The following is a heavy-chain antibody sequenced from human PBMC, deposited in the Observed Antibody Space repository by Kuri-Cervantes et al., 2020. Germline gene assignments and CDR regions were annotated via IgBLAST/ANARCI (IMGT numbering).Heavy chain of an antibody. CDR3: ASAGRDRDYYYGMDV. CDR1: GGSISSYY. V-gene: IGHV4-59*01. D-gene: IGHD3-10*01. J-gene: IGHJ6*02. Sequence: GSLRLSCTVSGGSISSYYWSWIRQPPGKGLEWIGYIYYSGSTNYNPSPKSRVTISVDTSKNQFSLKLSSVTAADTAVYYCASAGRDRDYYYGMDVWGQGTTVTVSS. CDR2: IYYSGST.